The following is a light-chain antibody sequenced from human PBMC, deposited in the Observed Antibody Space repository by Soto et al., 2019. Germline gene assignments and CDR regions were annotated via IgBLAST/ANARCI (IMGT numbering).Light chain of an antibody. CDR3: QQYNSYPWT. V-gene: IGKV1-5*03. Sequence: DIQMTQSPSTLSASVGDRVTITCRASQSISSWLAWYQQKPGKAPKLLIYKASSFESGVPSRFSGSGSGTEFTLTISSLQPDDSATYYCQQYNSYPWTFGQGTKVEIK. CDR1: QSISSW. J-gene: IGKJ1*01. CDR2: KAS.